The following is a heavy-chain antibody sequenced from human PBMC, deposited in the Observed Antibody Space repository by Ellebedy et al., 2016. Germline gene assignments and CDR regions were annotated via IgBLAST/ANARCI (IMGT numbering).Heavy chain of an antibody. CDR3: ARGVGGTSLNWFDP. CDR2: ITSSGSYI. CDR1: GFTFSSST. Sequence: GESLKISXAASGFTFSSSTMTWVRPPPGKGLARVSSITSSGSYIYYVDSLKGRFTISLDNSKNSLYLQMNSLRAEDTAVYYCARGVGGTSLNWFDPWGQGTLVTVSS. D-gene: IGHD3-16*01. V-gene: IGHV3-21*01. J-gene: IGHJ5*02.